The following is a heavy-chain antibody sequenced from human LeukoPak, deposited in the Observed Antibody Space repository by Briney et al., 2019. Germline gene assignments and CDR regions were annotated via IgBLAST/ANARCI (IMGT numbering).Heavy chain of an antibody. CDR3: ARDYSGSYSWFDY. J-gene: IGHJ4*02. V-gene: IGHV3-21*01. CDR1: GFTFSGYS. D-gene: IGHD1-26*01. Sequence: GGSLRLSCAASGFTFSGYSMNWVRQAPGKGLEWVSSISTSSVYIYYADSMKGRFTISRDNARNSLYLQMNSLRAEDTAVYYCARDYSGSYSWFDYWGQGTLVTVSS. CDR2: ISTSSVYI.